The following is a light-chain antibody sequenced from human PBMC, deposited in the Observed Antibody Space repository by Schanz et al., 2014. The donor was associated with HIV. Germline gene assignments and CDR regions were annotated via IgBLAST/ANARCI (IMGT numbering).Light chain of an antibody. Sequence: QSALTQPASVSGSPGQSITISCTGTSADVGSYDLVSWYQQHPGKAPKLLIYEGSKRPSGVSNRFSGSKSGNTASLTIYDLQREDEADYYCSSLSTSGAPLFGTGTKLTVL. V-gene: IGLV2-14*02. CDR1: SADVGSYDL. J-gene: IGLJ1*01. CDR2: EGS. CDR3: SSLSTSGAPL.